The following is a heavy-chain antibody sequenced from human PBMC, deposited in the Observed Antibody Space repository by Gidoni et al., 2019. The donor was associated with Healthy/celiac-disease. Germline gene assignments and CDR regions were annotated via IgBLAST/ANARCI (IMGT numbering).Heavy chain of an antibody. V-gene: IGHV6-1*01. CDR3: ARDSYHDPGDAYYFDY. D-gene: IGHD1-1*01. CDR2: TYYRSKWYN. Sequence: QVQLQQSGPGLVKPSQTLSLTCAISGDSVSSHSAAWHWIRQSPSRGLEWLGRTYYRSKWYNDYAVSVKSRITINPDTSKNQFSLQLNSVTPEDTAVYYCARDSYHDPGDAYYFDYWGQGTLVTVSS. CDR1: GDSVSSHSAA. J-gene: IGHJ4*02.